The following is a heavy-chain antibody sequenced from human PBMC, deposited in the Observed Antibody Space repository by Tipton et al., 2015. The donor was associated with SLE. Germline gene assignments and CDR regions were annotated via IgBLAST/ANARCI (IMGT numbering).Heavy chain of an antibody. CDR1: GGSVSSSSKY. CDR3: ARLHGYSYGLNWFDP. Sequence: TLSLTCTVSGGSVSSSSKYWAWIRQSPGKGLEWIGSIYYTGTTTYYNSFLKSRVTLSVDTSKNQFSLRLTSVIAADTAVYYCARLHGYSYGLNWFDPWGQGTLSSVSS. J-gene: IGHJ5*02. V-gene: IGHV4-39*07. D-gene: IGHD5-18*01. CDR2: IYYTGTTT.